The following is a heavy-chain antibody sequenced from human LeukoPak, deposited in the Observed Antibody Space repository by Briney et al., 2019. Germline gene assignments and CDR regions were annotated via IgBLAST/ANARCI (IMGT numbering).Heavy chain of an antibody. J-gene: IGHJ6*02. CDR3: ARHGDRDYRYYYGMDV. D-gene: IGHD3-22*01. CDR2: IYPGDSDT. Sequence: PGESLKISCKGSGYSFTSYWIGWVRQMPGKGLEWMGIIYPGDSDTRYSPSLQGQVTISADKSISTAYLQWSSLKASDTAMYYCARHGDRDYRYYYGMDVWGQGTTVTVSS. CDR1: GYSFTSYW. V-gene: IGHV5-51*01.